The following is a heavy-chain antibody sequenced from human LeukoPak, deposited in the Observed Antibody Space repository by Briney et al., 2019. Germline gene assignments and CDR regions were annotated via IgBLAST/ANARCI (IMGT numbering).Heavy chain of an antibody. CDR2: ISAYNGNT. CDR3: ARDDSDMTPCDY. Sequence: ASVKVSCKASGYTFTSYGISWVQQAPGQGLEWMGWISAYNGNTNYAQKLQGRVTMTTDTSTSTAYMELRSLRSDDTAVYYCARDDSDMTPCDYWGQGALVTVSS. V-gene: IGHV1-18*04. D-gene: IGHD2-15*01. J-gene: IGHJ4*02. CDR1: GYTFTSYG.